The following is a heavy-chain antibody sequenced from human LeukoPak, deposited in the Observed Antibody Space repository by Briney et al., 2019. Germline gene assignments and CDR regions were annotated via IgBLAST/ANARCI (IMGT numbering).Heavy chain of an antibody. CDR2: ISAYNGNT. J-gene: IGHJ4*02. D-gene: IGHD3-3*01. V-gene: IGHV1-18*01. CDR1: GYTFTSYG. CDR3: ARDLKSVRKITIFEIDY. Sequence: ASVKVSCKASGYTFTSYGISWVRQAPGQGLEWMGWISAYNGNTNYAQKLQGRVTMTTDTSTSTAYMELRSLRSDDTAVYYCARDLKSVRKITIFEIDYRGQGTLVTVSS.